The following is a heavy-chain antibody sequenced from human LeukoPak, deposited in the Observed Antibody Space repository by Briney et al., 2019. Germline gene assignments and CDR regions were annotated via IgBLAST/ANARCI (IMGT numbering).Heavy chain of an antibody. CDR1: GGSISSSSYY. CDR2: IYYSGST. V-gene: IGHV4-39*07. D-gene: IGHD3-22*01. J-gene: IGHJ4*02. CDR3: ARDPTDYFDSSGYYSDY. Sequence: SETLSLTCTVSGGSISSSSYYWGWIRQPPGKGLEWIGSIYYSGSTYYNPSLKSRVTISVDTSKNQFSLKLSSVTAADTAVYYCARDPTDYFDSSGYYSDYWGQGTLVTVSS.